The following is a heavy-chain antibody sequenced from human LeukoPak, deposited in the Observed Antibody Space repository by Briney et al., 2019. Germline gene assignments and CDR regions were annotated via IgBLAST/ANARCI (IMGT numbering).Heavy chain of an antibody. Sequence: EASVKVSCKASGYTFTSFGISWVRQAPGQGLEWMGWISAYYGNTNYAQKVRGRVTLTTDTSTSTAYMELRSLRSDDTAVYYCARGIEYSSSSGDVTDAFDFWGQGTMVTVSS. CDR3: ARGIEYSSSSGDVTDAFDF. CDR2: ISAYYGNT. CDR1: GYTFTSFG. V-gene: IGHV1-18*01. D-gene: IGHD6-6*01. J-gene: IGHJ3*01.